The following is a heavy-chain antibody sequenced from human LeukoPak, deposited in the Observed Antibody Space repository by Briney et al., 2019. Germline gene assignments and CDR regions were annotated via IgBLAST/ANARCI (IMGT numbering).Heavy chain of an antibody. V-gene: IGHV4-39*07. J-gene: IGHJ4*02. CDR2: IYYSGST. CDR3: ARGVARSSKFHFSYYFDY. D-gene: IGHD6-6*01. Sequence: SETLSLACTVSGGSISSSSYYWGWIRQPPGKGLEWIGSIYYSGSTYYNPSLKSRVTISVDTSKNQFSLNLSSVTAADTAVYYCARGVARSSKFHFSYYFDYWGQGTLVTVSS. CDR1: GGSISSSSYY.